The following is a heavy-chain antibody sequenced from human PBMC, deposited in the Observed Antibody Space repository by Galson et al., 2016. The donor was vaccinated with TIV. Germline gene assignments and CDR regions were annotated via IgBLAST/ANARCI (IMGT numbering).Heavy chain of an antibody. CDR1: GYTFTDSY. V-gene: IGHV1-2*02. CDR2: INPDSGAT. J-gene: IGHJ2*01. CDR3: ARSSWGTPLGHCLLTSCYPALYSDV. D-gene: IGHD2-15*01. Sequence: SVKVSCKASGYTFTDSYLHWVRQAPGQGLEWMGWINPDSGATNYAQKFQGRVTMTRDKTTSTAYLDLRWLTSDDTAVYFSARSSWGTPLGHCLLTSCYPALYSDVWGRGTLIIVSS.